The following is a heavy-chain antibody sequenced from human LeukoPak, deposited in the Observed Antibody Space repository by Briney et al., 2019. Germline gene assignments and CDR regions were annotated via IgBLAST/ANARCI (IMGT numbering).Heavy chain of an antibody. V-gene: IGHV4-59*01. CDR1: GGSISDYY. Sequence: SETLSLTCTVSGGSISDYYWSWLRQPPGEGLEWIGYINSGNTNYNPSLKSRVTISVDTSTNQFSLKLTSVTAADTAIYYCARYRAFDIWGRGTLVTVSS. J-gene: IGHJ3*02. CDR3: ARYRAFDI. CDR2: INSGNT.